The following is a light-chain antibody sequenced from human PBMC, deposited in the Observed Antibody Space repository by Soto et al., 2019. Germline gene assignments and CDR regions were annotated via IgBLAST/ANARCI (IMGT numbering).Light chain of an antibody. Sequence: DIQMTQSPSTLSASVGDRVTITCRASQSISSWLAWYQQKPGKAPKLLIYKASSLESGVPSRFSGSGSGTEITLTISSLQPDDFATYDCQQYNSYSSFGQGTKLEIK. V-gene: IGKV1-5*03. CDR1: QSISSW. CDR3: QQYNSYSS. J-gene: IGKJ2*01. CDR2: KAS.